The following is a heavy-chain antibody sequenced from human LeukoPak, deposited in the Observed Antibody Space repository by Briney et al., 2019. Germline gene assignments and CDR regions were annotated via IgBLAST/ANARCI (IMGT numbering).Heavy chain of an antibody. CDR1: GFTVSSNY. Sequence: GGSLRLSCAASGFTVSSNYMSWVCQAPGKGLEWVSVIYSGGSTSYADSVKGRFTISRDNSKNTVFLQMNSLRAEDTALYYCARADKDGYGFFGFDYWGQGTLVTVSS. V-gene: IGHV3-53*01. D-gene: IGHD5-18*01. J-gene: IGHJ4*02. CDR2: IYSGGST. CDR3: ARADKDGYGFFGFDY.